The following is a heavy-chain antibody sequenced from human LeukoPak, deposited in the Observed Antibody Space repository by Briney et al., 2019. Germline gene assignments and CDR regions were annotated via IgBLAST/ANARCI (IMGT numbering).Heavy chain of an antibody. D-gene: IGHD3/OR15-3a*01. J-gene: IGHJ4*02. CDR1: GFTFSGYW. CDR3: ARRRDFIDY. CDR2: IKQDGSEK. Sequence: GGSLRLSCAASGFTFSGYWMSWVRQAPGKGLEWVATIKQDGSEKTYVDSVEGRFTSSRDNAKSSLFLQMDSLRAEDTAVYYCARRRDFIDYWGQGTLVTVSS. V-gene: IGHV3-7*03.